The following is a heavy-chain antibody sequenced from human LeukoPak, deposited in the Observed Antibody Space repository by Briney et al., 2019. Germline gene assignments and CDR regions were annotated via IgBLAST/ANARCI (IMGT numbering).Heavy chain of an antibody. CDR2: ISGSGGST. J-gene: IGHJ5*02. CDR1: GFTFSSYA. Sequence: HPGGSLRLSCAASGFTFSSYAMSWVRQAPGKGLEWVSAISGSGGSTYYADSVKGRFTISRDNSKNTLYLQMNSLRAEDTAVYYCAKDGLRFLEWLPTDWFDPWGQGTLVTVSS. CDR3: AKDGLRFLEWLPTDWFDP. V-gene: IGHV3-23*01. D-gene: IGHD3-3*01.